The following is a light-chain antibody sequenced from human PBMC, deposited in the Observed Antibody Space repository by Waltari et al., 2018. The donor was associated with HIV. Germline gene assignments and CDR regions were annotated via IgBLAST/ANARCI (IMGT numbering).Light chain of an antibody. Sequence: EVVMTQSPAALSVSPGERAPLSCRASQSVSTNLSWYQQKSGQGPRLLIYGASTRATGIPARFSGSGSGTEFTLTISSLQSEDFAVYFCQQYDDWPPITFGQGTRLEIK. CDR1: QSVSTN. CDR2: GAS. V-gene: IGKV3-15*01. J-gene: IGKJ5*01. CDR3: QQYDDWPPIT.